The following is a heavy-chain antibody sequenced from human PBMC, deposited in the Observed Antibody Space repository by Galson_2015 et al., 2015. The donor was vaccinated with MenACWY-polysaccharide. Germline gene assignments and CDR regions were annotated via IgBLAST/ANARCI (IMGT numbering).Heavy chain of an antibody. CDR2: ISGSGGRA. Sequence: SLRLSCAASGFTFSSFAMSWVRQTPGKGLEWVSTISGSGGRANYADSVKGRFTISRDNSKKLVYLQMNSLRAEDTAVYYCAKDLPDYGDYLEGYWGQGTLVTVSS. CDR1: GFTFSSFA. J-gene: IGHJ4*02. D-gene: IGHD4-17*01. V-gene: IGHV3-23*01. CDR3: AKDLPDYGDYLEGY.